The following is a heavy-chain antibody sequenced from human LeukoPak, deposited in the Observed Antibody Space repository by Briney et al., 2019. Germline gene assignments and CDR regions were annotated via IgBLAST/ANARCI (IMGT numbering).Heavy chain of an antibody. J-gene: IGHJ3*02. Sequence: ASVKVSCRASGYTFSDYYMHWVRQAPGQGLEWMGIINPSGGSTSYAQKFQGRVTMTLDMSTSIVYMELSSLRSEDTAVYYCARPRLVQGKYDAFDIWGQGTMVTVSS. CDR3: ARPRLVQGKYDAFDI. CDR1: GYTFSDYY. D-gene: IGHD6-19*01. CDR2: INPSGGST. V-gene: IGHV1-46*01.